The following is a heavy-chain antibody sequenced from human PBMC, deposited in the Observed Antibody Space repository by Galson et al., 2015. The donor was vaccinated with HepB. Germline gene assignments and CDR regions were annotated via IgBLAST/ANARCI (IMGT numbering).Heavy chain of an antibody. J-gene: IGHJ5*02. D-gene: IGHD5-12*01. CDR3: ARDLGYSGYEWFDP. CDR1: GGSISSYY. CDR2: IYTSGST. V-gene: IGHV4-4*07. Sequence: SETLSLTCTVSGGSISSYYWSWIRQPAGKGLEWIGRIYTSGSTNYNPSLKSRVTMSVDTSKNQFSLKLSSVTAADTAVYYCARDLGYSGYEWFDPWGQGTLVTVSS.